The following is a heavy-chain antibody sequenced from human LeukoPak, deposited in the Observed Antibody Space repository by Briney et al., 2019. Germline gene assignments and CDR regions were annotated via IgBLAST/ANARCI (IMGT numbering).Heavy chain of an antibody. Sequence: GASVKVSCKASGGTFSSYAISWVRQAPGQGLEWMGGTIPIFDTAIYAQKFQGRVTITADESTSTAYMDLSSLRSEDTAVYYCARDGRGYYDSSGYYPADGYWGQGTLVTVSS. CDR3: ARDGRGYYDSSGYYPADGY. CDR2: TIPIFDTA. CDR1: GGTFSSYA. J-gene: IGHJ4*02. D-gene: IGHD3-22*01. V-gene: IGHV1-69*13.